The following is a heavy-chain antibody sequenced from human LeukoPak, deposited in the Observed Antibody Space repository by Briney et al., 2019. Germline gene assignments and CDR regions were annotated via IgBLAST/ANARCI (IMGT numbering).Heavy chain of an antibody. V-gene: IGHV3-21*01. CDR3: AMDSSWLPLKFDY. Sequence: GGSLRLSCVVSGFTFSSNSVNWVRQAPGRGLEWVSSISSTTSDIYCADSVKGRFTISRGNAKNSLYLQMNSLRAEDTAVYYCAMDSSWLPLKFDYWGQGTLVTVST. CDR1: GFTFSSNS. CDR2: ISSTTSDI. D-gene: IGHD5-24*01. J-gene: IGHJ4*02.